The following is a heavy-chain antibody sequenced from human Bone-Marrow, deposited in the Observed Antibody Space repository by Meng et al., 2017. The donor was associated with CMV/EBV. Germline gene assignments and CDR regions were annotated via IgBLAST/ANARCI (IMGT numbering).Heavy chain of an antibody. V-gene: IGHV1-2*02. CDR1: GYTFPDYY. CDR2: INPNSGGT. J-gene: IGHJ4*02. D-gene: IGHD3-10*01. Sequence: ASVKVSCKASGYTFPDYYIHWVRQAPGQGLEWMGWINPNSGGTNYAQKFQGRVTMTRDTSISTAYMELSRLRSDDTAGYYCARERHVTEQQRGTGSFDYWGQGTLVTVSS. CDR3: ARERHVTEQQRGTGSFDY.